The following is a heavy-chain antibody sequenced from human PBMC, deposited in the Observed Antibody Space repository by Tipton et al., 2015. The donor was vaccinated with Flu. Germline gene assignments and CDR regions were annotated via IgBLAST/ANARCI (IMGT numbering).Heavy chain of an antibody. CDR3: ARREYSNYVSEPKNWFDT. D-gene: IGHD4-11*01. CDR2: IYHSGSR. V-gene: IGHV4-38-2*01. J-gene: IGHJ5*02. Sequence: TLSLTCSVSGDSIASDYFWAWIRQPPGKGLEWIGNIYHSGSRYYNQSLKSRVIMSVDKSKNQFSLKLRSVTAADTAVYFCARREYSNYVSEPKNWFDTWGQGTLVTVSS. CDR1: GDSIASDYF.